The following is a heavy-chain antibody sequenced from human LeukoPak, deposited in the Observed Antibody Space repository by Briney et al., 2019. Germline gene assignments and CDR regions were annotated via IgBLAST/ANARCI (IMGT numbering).Heavy chain of an antibody. CDR1: GFTFSSYG. CDR2: ISYDGSNK. D-gene: IGHD3-10*01. CDR3: ANLGGYGSGSYYGIDY. Sequence: PGRSLRLSCAASGFTFSSYGMHWVRQAPGKGLEWVAAISYDGSNKYYADSVKGRFTISRDNSKNTLYLQMNSLRAEDTAVYYCANLGGYGSGSYYGIDYWGQGTLVTVSS. J-gene: IGHJ4*02. V-gene: IGHV3-30*18.